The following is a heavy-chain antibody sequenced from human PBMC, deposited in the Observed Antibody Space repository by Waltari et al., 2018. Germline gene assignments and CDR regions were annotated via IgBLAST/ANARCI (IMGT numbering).Heavy chain of an antibody. CDR2: IYHGESDT. Sequence: EVQLVQSGAEVKKPGESLKISCQGSGYRYSSYWIAWVRQMPGKGLEWMGFIYHGESDTGYSPSFQGQVTIAADKSINTAYLQFDSLKASDTAIYYCARRRGYCSRGICYGDYYFDYWGPGALVTVSS. D-gene: IGHD2-15*01. CDR1: GYRYSSYW. J-gene: IGHJ4*02. V-gene: IGHV5-51*01. CDR3: ARRRGYCSRGICYGDYYFDY.